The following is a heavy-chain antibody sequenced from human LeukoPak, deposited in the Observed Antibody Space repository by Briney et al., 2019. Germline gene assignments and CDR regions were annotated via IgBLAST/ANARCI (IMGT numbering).Heavy chain of an antibody. CDR3: ARSYYDILTGPGGFDI. J-gene: IGHJ3*02. D-gene: IGHD3-9*01. V-gene: IGHV4-30-4*01. CDR2: IYYSGST. CDR1: GVSISSGDYY. Sequence: SQTLSLTCTVSGVSISSGDYYWRWIRQPPGKGLEWIVYIYYSGSTYYNPSLKSRVTISVDTSKNQFSLKLSSVTAADTAVYYCARSYYDILTGPGGFDIWGQGTMVTVSS.